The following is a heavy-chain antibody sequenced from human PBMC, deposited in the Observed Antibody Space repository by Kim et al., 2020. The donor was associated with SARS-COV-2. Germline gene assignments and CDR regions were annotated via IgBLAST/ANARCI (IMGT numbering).Heavy chain of an antibody. CDR1: GGSISSGGYS. CDR3: ARDRGPNTPFFDP. V-gene: IGHV4-30-2*01. D-gene: IGHD2-2*02. Sequence: SETLSLTCAVSGGSISSGGYSWSWIRQPPGKGLELIGYIYHSGSTYYNPSLKSRVTISVDRSKNQFSLKLSSVTAADTAVYYCARDRGPNTPFFDPWGQGTLVTVSS. CDR2: IYHSGST. J-gene: IGHJ5*02.